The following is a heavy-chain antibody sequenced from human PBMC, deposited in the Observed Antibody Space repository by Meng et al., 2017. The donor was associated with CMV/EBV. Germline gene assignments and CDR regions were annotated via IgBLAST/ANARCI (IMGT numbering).Heavy chain of an antibody. D-gene: IGHD1-26*01. V-gene: IGHV3-7*03. CDR1: GFTFSSYW. Sequence: GESLKISCAASGFTFSSYWMSWVRQAPGKGLEWVANIKQDGSEKYYVDSVKGRFTISRDNAKNSLYLQMNSLRADDTAVYYCARVLGGSYLFDYWGQGTLVTVSS. J-gene: IGHJ4*02. CDR3: ARVLGGSYLFDY. CDR2: IKQDGSEK.